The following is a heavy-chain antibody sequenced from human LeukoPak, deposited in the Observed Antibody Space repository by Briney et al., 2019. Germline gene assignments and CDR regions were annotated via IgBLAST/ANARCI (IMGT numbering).Heavy chain of an antibody. CDR1: GFTFSSYE. V-gene: IGHV3-48*03. J-gene: IGHJ4*02. D-gene: IGHD3-10*01. Sequence: GGSLRLSCAASGFTFSSYEMNWVRQAPGKGLEWVSYISSSGSTIYYADSVKGRFTISRDNAKNSLYLQMNSLRPEDTAVYYCAKDSKRWKTYYYEAGSYYFDYWGQGTRVTVSS. CDR3: AKDSKRWKTYYYEAGSYYFDY. CDR2: ISSSGSTI.